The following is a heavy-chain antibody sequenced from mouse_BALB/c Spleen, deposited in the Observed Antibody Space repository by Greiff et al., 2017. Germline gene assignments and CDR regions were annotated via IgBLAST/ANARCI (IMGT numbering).Heavy chain of an antibody. J-gene: IGHJ4*01. CDR3: ARSYGHYAMDY. CDR2: INPSTGYT. Sequence: QVQLQQSGAELAKPGASVKMSCKASGYTFTSYWMHWVKQRPGQGLEWIGYINPSTGYTEYNQKFKDKATLTADKSSSTAYMQLSSLTSEDSAVYYCARSYGHYAMDYWGQGTSVTVSS. V-gene: IGHV1-7*01. CDR1: GYTFTSYW. D-gene: IGHD2-10*02.